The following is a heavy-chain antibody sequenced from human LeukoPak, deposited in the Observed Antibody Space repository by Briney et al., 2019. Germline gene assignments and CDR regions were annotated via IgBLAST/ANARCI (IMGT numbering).Heavy chain of an antibody. CDR2: IRYDGSNK. D-gene: IGHD3-10*01. J-gene: IGHJ4*02. CDR3: AKDRITMVRGVSVDY. Sequence: GGSLRLSCAASGFTFSSYGMHWVRQAPGKGLEWVAFIRYDGSNKYYADSVKGRFTISRDNSKITLYLQMNSLRAEDTAVYYCAKDRITMVRGVSVDYWGQGTLVTVSS. CDR1: GFTFSSYG. V-gene: IGHV3-30*02.